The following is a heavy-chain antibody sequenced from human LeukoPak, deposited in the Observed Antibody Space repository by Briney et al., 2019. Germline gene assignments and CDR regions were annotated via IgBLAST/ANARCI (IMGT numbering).Heavy chain of an antibody. CDR2: INHSGST. J-gene: IGHJ6*03. CDR1: DGSFTDYH. CDR3: ARATEGYSSSVVYMDV. V-gene: IGHV4-34*01. Sequence: PSETLSLTCAVYDGSFTDYHWTWIRQPPGKGLEWIGGINHSGSTRYSPSLKSRVTISVDTPKNQFSLKLSSVTAADTAVYYCARATEGYSSSVVYMDVWGKGTTVTVSS. D-gene: IGHD6-6*01.